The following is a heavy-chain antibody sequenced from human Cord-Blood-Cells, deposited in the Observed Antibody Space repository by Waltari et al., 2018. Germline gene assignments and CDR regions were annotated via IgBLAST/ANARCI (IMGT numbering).Heavy chain of an antibody. CDR2: ISAYNGNT. V-gene: IGHV1-18*01. D-gene: IGHD6-19*01. CDR1: GSTFTSSG. CDR3: ARRIAVAGTWFDP. J-gene: IGHJ5*02. Sequence: QVQLVQPGPEVKKPGASVKVSRRASGSTFTSSGINWVRQAPGQGLEWMGWISAYNGNTNYAQKLQGRVTMTTDTATSTAYMELRSLRSDDTAVYYCARRIAVAGTWFDPWGQGTLVTVSS.